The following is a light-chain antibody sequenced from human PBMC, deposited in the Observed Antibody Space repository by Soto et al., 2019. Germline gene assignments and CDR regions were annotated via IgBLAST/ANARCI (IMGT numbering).Light chain of an antibody. J-gene: IGKJ2*01. CDR1: VILSSSY. CDR2: AAS. CDR3: QQQGT. V-gene: IGKV3-20*01. Sequence: EIVLPQSPGTLSLSPGERATLSCKASVILSSSYLVWYQQKPGQAPRLLIYAASRRATGIPDRFSGSGSATEYTLTINTLEPEDFAVYYCQQQGTFGQGTKLEIK.